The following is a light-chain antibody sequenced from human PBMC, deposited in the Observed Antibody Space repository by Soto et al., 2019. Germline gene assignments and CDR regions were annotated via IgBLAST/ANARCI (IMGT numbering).Light chain of an antibody. CDR1: SSDVGGYNY. CDR2: EVS. CDR3: SSYAGSNNHVV. V-gene: IGLV2-8*01. J-gene: IGLJ2*01. Sequence: QSVLTQPPSASGSPGQSVTISCTGTSSDVGGYNYVSWYQQHPGKAPKLMIFEVSKRSAGVPGRFSGSKSGNTASLTVSGLQAEDEADYYCSSYAGSNNHVVFGGGTKLTVL.